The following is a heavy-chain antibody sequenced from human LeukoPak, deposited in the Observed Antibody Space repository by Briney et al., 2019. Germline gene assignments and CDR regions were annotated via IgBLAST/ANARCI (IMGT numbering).Heavy chain of an antibody. CDR2: IRYDGSNK. CDR1: GFTFSSYG. CDR3: ASERTLDCGGDCYTDY. Sequence: GGSLRLSCAASGFTFSSYGMHWVRQAPGKGLEWVAFIRYDGSNKYYADSVKGRFTISRDNSKNTLYLQMNSLRTEDTAVYYCASERTLDCGGDCYTDYWGQGTLVTVSS. J-gene: IGHJ4*02. D-gene: IGHD2-21*02. V-gene: IGHV3-30*02.